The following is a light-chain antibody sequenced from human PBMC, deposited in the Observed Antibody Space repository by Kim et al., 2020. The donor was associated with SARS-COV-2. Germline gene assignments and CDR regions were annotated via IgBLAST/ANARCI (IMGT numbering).Light chain of an antibody. CDR1: QSVSSY. J-gene: IGKJ4*01. CDR3: QQRSNWPPALT. Sequence: EIVLTQSPDTLSLSPGERTTLSCRASQSVSSYLAWYQQKPGQAPRLLIYDASNRATGIPARFSGSGSGTDFTLTISSLEPEDFAVYYCQQRSNWPPALTFGGRTRVEIK. V-gene: IGKV3-11*01. CDR2: DAS.